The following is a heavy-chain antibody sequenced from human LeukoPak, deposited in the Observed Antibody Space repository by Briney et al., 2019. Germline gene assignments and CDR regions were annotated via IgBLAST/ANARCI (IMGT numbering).Heavy chain of an antibody. CDR1: GGSISSGDYY. J-gene: IGHJ5*02. CDR3: ARECSGGSCYGWFDP. CDR2: IYYSGST. D-gene: IGHD2-15*01. Sequence: SQTLSLTCIVPGGSISSGDYYWSWIRQPPGKGLEWIGYIYYSGSTYYNPSLKSRVTISVDTSKNQFSLKLSSVTAADTAVYYCARECSGGSCYGWFDPWGQGTLVTVSS. V-gene: IGHV4-30-4*01.